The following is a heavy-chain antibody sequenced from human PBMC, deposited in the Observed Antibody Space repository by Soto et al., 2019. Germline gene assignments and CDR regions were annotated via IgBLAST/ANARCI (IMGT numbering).Heavy chain of an antibody. J-gene: IGHJ3*02. CDR3: ARDPSSDYYAFDI. V-gene: IGHV4-59*01. Sequence: ETLSLTCTVSGGSISSYYWSWIRQPPGKGLEWIGYIYYSGSTNYNPSLKSRVTISVDTSKNQFSLKLSSVTAADTAVYYCARDPSSDYYAFDIWGQGTMVTVS. D-gene: IGHD4-17*01. CDR2: IYYSGST. CDR1: GGSISSYY.